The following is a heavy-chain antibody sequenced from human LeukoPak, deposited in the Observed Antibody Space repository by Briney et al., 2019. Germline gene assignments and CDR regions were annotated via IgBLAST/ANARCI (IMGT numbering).Heavy chain of an antibody. CDR1: GGSISSGTYY. Sequence: SETLSLTCTVSGGSISSGTYYWTWIRQPAGKGLEWIGRIYTSGSTNYNPSLNSRVTISVDTSKNQFSLKLTSVTAADTAMYYCARAAGAAFDYWGQGTLVTVSS. CDR2: IYTSGST. CDR3: ARAAGAAFDY. D-gene: IGHD1-26*01. J-gene: IGHJ4*02. V-gene: IGHV4-61*02.